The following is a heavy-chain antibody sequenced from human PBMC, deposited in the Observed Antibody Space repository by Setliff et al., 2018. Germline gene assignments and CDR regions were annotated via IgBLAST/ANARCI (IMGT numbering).Heavy chain of an antibody. CDR3: ARGGTFRYFDF. J-gene: IGHJ4*02. Sequence: SETLSLTCTVSDGSLSTYYWSWVRQPPGKGLEFIGYVYYSGTANYSPSLRSRLTISVDTSKNQFSLKLRSVTAADTAVYYCARGGTFRYFDFWGQGAPVTVSS. V-gene: IGHV4-59*01. CDR1: DGSLSTYY. D-gene: IGHD5-12*01. CDR2: VYYSGTA.